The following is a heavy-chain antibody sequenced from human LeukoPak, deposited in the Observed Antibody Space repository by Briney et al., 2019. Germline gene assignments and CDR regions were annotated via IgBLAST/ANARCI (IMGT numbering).Heavy chain of an antibody. CDR3: ARLSYGSGSYYPKNWFDP. CDR2: IYSGGST. J-gene: IGHJ5*02. D-gene: IGHD3-10*01. Sequence: SGGSLRLSRAASGFTVSSNYMSWVRQAPGKGLEWVSVIYSGGSTYYADSVKGRFTISRDNSKNTLYLQMNSLRAEDTAVYYCARLSYGSGSYYPKNWFDPWGQGTLVTVSS. V-gene: IGHV3-53*05. CDR1: GFTVSSNY.